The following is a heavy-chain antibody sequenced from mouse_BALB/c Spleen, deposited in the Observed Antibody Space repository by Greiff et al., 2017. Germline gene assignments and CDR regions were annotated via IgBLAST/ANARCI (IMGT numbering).Heavy chain of an antibody. CDR2: IYPSDSYT. D-gene: IGHD2-3*01. Sequence: QVQLQQPGAELVRPGASVKLSCKASGYTFTSYWINWVKQRPGQGLEWIGNIYPSDSYTNYNQKFKDKATLTVDKSSSTAYMQLSSPTSEDSAVYYCTNLYDGYYADYWGQGTTLTVSS. V-gene: IGHV1-69*02. J-gene: IGHJ2*01. CDR3: TNLYDGYYADY. CDR1: GYTFTSYW.